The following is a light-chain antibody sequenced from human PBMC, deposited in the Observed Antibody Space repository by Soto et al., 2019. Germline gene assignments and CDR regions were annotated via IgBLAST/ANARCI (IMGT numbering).Light chain of an antibody. V-gene: IGKV3-15*01. CDR2: GAS. J-gene: IGKJ1*01. CDR1: QSVSSN. Sequence: EKVVTRCPATLSWSTGERATLSCRASQSVSSNLAWYQQKPGQAPRLLIYGASTRATGIPARFSGSGCGTGFTLIIISLPSDDFAVYYWQRYNRPWTFGQGTKVDIK. CDR3: QRYNRPWT.